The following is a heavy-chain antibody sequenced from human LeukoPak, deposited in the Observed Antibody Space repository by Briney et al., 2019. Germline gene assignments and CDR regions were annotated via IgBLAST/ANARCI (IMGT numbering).Heavy chain of an antibody. CDR1: GYTFTNYG. CDR2: ISAYNGNT. Sequence: ASVKVSCKASGYTFTNYGINWVRQAPGQGLEWMGWISAYNGNTKYAQKFQGRVTMTTDTSTSTAYMELRSLRSDDTAVYYCARLSSIAARPIFDYWGQGTLVTVSS. CDR3: ARLSSIAARPIFDY. V-gene: IGHV1-18*01. D-gene: IGHD6-6*01. J-gene: IGHJ4*02.